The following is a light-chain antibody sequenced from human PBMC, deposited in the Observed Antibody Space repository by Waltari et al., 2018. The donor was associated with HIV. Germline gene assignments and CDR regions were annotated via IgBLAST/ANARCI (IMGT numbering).Light chain of an antibody. CDR1: TSNIGTNN. V-gene: IGLV1-44*01. J-gene: IGLJ1*01. CDR3: ATWDDSLNGYV. Sequence: QSVLTQPASASGTPGQRVTISCSGSTSNIGTNNVNWYQQFPGAAPKLLIYSSHPRPSGVPDRFSGSKSDTSASLAISGLQSEDEGDYYCATWDDSLNGYVFGPGTKVTVL. CDR2: SSH.